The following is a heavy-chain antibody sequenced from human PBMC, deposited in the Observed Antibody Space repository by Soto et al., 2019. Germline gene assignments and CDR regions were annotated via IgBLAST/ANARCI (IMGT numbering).Heavy chain of an antibody. CDR2: ISGSGGST. V-gene: IGHV3-23*01. Sequence: GGSLRLSCAASGFTLSSYGMSWVRQAPGKGMEWVLAISGSGGSTYYADAVKGRFTISRDNSKNTMYLQMSSMRAEDTAVYYGAKGVEGNSTPRGWGQGTLVTVSS. D-gene: IGHD2-2*01. J-gene: IGHJ4*02. CDR1: GFTLSSYG. CDR3: AKGVEGNSTPRG.